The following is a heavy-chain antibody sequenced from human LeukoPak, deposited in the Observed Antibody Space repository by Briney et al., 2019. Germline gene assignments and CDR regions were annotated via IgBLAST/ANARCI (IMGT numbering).Heavy chain of an antibody. Sequence: PGGSLSLSCAASGFSLSNYWMSWVRQAPGKGLEWVANINQDGSDKYYVDSVMGRFTISKDNAKNSVYLQMNRLRPEDTAIYYCAWYGVTHGLDVWGQGTTVTVSS. CDR3: AWYGVTHGLDV. CDR2: INQDGSDK. V-gene: IGHV3-7*01. D-gene: IGHD3-10*01. J-gene: IGHJ6*02. CDR1: GFSLSNYW.